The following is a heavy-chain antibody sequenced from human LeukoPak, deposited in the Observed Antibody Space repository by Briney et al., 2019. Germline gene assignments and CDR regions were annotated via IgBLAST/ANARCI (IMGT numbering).Heavy chain of an antibody. CDR2: MNPNSCYT. Sequence: ASVKVSCKASGYTFTSYDINWVRQATGQGLEWMGWMNPNSCYTGYVQKFQGRVTMTRSTSISTAYMKLSSLRSEDTAIYYCARGGFGSGSHFDYWGQGTLVTVSS. D-gene: IGHD3-10*01. J-gene: IGHJ4*02. V-gene: IGHV1-8*01. CDR1: GYTFTSYD. CDR3: ARGGFGSGSHFDY.